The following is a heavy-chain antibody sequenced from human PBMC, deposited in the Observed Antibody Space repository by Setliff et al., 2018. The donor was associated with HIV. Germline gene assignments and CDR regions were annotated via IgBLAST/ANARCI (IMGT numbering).Heavy chain of an antibody. CDR1: GYSFTSYW. Sequence: GESLKISCKGSGYSFTSYWIGWVRQMPGKGLGWMGIIYPGDSDTRYSPSFQGQVTFSADKSISAVYLQWDSLKASDSAIYYCARAPRSPLRWRDNLLSSSSFFMDVWGKGTTVTVSS. D-gene: IGHD2-21*01. CDR2: IYPGDSDT. J-gene: IGHJ6*03. CDR3: ARAPRSPLRWRDNLLSSSSFFMDV. V-gene: IGHV5-51*01.